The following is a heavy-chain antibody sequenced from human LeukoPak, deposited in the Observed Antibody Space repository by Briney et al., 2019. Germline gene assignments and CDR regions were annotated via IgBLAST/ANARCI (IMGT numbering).Heavy chain of an antibody. CDR3: AKSKTGYGYSDY. J-gene: IGHJ4*02. Sequence: PGGSLRLSCAASGFTFSSYAMSWVRQAPGKGLEWVSAIGGGDVNTYYADSVKGRFTISRDNAKNTLYLQMNSLRAEDTAVYYCAKSKTGYGYSDYWGQGTLVTVSS. CDR1: GFTFSSYA. CDR2: IGGGDVNT. V-gene: IGHV3-23*01. D-gene: IGHD5-18*01.